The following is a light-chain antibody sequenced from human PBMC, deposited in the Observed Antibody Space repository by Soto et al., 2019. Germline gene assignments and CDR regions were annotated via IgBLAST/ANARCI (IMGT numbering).Light chain of an antibody. CDR2: DVS. CDR3: QHYNSYS. V-gene: IGKV1-5*01. Sequence: DIQITQSPSTEAAYVGDSVTITCRASQSITTWLAWYQQRPGKAPKLLIYDVSSLQSGVPSRFSGSGSGTEFTLTISSLQPDDFATYYCQHYNSYSFGQGTKVDI. J-gene: IGKJ1*01. CDR1: QSITTW.